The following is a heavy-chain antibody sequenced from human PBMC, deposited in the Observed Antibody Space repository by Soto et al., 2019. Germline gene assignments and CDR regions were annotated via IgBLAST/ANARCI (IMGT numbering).Heavy chain of an antibody. CDR1: VFRFSGFW. V-gene: IGHV3-7*01. J-gene: IGHJ6*03. D-gene: IGHD3-9*01. CDR2: IKQDGSEN. CDR3: AREGSSDRYVGDYFYYYIVV. Sequence: EVQLAESGGGWVQPGGSLRISCIGSVFRFSGFWFSWVRQVPGRGLEWVAKIKQDGSENHYLDSVKGRFTISRDNAKNSRFLNMTSLSVEDTVVYFCAREGSSDRYVGDYFYYYIVVWVKGSTVNISS.